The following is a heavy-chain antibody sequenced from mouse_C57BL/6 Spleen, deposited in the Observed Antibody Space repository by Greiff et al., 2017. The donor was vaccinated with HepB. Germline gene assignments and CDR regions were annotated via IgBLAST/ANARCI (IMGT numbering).Heavy chain of an antibody. D-gene: IGHD4-1*01. V-gene: IGHV7-3*01. CDR3: ASQTGSWFAY. CDR1: GFTFTDYY. CDR2: IRNKANGYTT. Sequence: EVQGVESGGGLVQPGGSLSLSCAASGFTFTDYYMSWVCQPPGKALEWLGFIRNKANGYTTEYSASVKGRFTISRDNSQSILYLQMNALRAEDSATYYCASQTGSWFAYWGQGTLVTVSA. J-gene: IGHJ3*01.